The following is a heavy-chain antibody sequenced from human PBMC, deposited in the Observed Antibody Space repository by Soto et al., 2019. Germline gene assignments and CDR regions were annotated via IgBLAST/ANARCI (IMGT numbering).Heavy chain of an antibody. CDR3: ASGASRWYPYFFDS. Sequence: QAQVVQSGAEVRKPGSSVKLSCKASEGTFNSYAIAWERQAPGQGLEWMGGIIPYYNTLNYAQKVKDRVTIPEDDSTNTGYMELSSLRADDTSVDFCASGASRWYPYFFDSWAQGPLVTVSS. CDR1: EGTFNSYA. D-gene: IGHD6-13*01. J-gene: IGHJ4*02. V-gene: IGHV1-69*01. CDR2: IIPYYNTL.